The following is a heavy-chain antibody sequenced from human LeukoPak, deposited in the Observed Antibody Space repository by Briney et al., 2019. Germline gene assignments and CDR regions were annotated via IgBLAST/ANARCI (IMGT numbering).Heavy chain of an antibody. Sequence: ASVKVSCKTSGYTFTSYGVSWVRQAPGQGLEWMGWIGTHNGNTNYAQKFQGRVIMTADTSTSTAYMELMSLRSDDTAVFYCARDGSGGGGYFDYWGQGTLVIVSS. CDR1: GYTFTSYG. CDR2: IGTHNGNT. D-gene: IGHD6-19*01. CDR3: ARDGSGGGGYFDY. J-gene: IGHJ4*02. V-gene: IGHV1-18*01.